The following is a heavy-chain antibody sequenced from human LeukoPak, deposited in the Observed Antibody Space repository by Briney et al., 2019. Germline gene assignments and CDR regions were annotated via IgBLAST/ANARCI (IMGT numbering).Heavy chain of an antibody. CDR3: ARGRELLGIQCAFDI. D-gene: IGHD1-26*01. J-gene: IGHJ3*02. V-gene: IGHV1-69*13. CDR2: VIPMFGSV. Sequence: SVNVSRTASGGTFNNYAMTWGPEAPGPGLEWLGGVIPMFGSVTYAQKFQGRVTITADGITSIAYMELGSLTSDDTAVYYCARGRELLGIQCAFDIWGQGTVVTVAS. CDR1: GGTFNNYA.